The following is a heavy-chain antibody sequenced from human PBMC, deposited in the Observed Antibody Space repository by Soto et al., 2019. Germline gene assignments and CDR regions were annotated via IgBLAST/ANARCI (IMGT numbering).Heavy chain of an antibody. CDR1: GFTFSSYA. CDR3: ACTLWFGEFYCDY. V-gene: IGHV3-23*01. D-gene: IGHD3-10*01. J-gene: IGHJ4*02. CDR2: ISGSGGST. Sequence: GGSLRLSCAASGFTFSSYAMSWVRQAPGKGLEWVSAISGSGGSTYYADSVKGRCTISRDNSKNTLYLQMNSLRAEDTAVYYCACTLWFGEFYCDYWGQGTLVTVSS.